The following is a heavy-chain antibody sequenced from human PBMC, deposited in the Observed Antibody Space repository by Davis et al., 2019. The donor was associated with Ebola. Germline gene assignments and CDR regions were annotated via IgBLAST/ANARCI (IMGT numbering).Heavy chain of an antibody. V-gene: IGHV3-48*01. CDR3: AAAAGPYYYYSMDV. CDR1: GFTFSSYS. CDR2: ISSSSSTI. J-gene: IGHJ6*02. D-gene: IGHD6-13*01. Sequence: GGSLRLSCAASGFTFSSYSMNWVRQAPGKGLEWVSYISSSSSTIYYADSVKGRFTISRDNSKNTLYLQMNSLRAEDTAVYYCAAAAGPYYYYSMDVWGQGTTVTVSS.